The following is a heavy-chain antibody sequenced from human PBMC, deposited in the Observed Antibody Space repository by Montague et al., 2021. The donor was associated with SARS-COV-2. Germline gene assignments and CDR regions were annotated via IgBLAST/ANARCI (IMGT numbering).Heavy chain of an antibody. CDR2: IYYSGST. D-gene: IGHD3-3*01. Sequence: SETLSLTCTVSGGSISSSNYYWGWIRQPPGKGLEWIGSIYYSGSTYYTPSLKSRVIISVDTSKNQFSLRLSSVTAADTAVYYCARHSGRDTIFGVVIIFDAFDIWGQGTMVTVSS. J-gene: IGHJ3*02. CDR3: ARHSGRDTIFGVVIIFDAFDI. CDR1: GGSISSSNYY. V-gene: IGHV4-39*01.